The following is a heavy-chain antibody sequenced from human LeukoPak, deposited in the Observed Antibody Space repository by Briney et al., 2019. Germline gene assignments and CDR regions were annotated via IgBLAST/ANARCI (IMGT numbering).Heavy chain of an antibody. CDR3: ARDLSWGYGSGSYLDY. J-gene: IGHJ4*02. CDR2: ISSSSSYI. V-gene: IGHV3-21*01. CDR1: GFTFSSYS. Sequence: GGSLRLSCAASGFTFSSYSMNWVRQAPGKGLEWVSSISSSSSYIYYADSVKGRFTISRDNAKNSLYLQMNSLRAEDTAVYYCARDLSWGYGSGSYLDYWGQGTLVTVSS. D-gene: IGHD3-10*01.